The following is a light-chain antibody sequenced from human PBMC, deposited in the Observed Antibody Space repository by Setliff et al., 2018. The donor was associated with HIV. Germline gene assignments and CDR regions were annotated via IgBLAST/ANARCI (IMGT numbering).Light chain of an antibody. CDR2: EVN. CDR1: NSDVGGYNY. V-gene: IGLV2-8*01. J-gene: IGLJ3*02. CDR3: SSYVGSNNWM. Sequence: QSALAQPPSASGSPGQSVTISCTGTNSDVGGYNYVSWYQQHPGKAPKLIIYEVNKRPSGVPDRFSGSKSGNTASLTVSGLQAEDEADYYCSSYVGSNNWMFGGGTXSPS.